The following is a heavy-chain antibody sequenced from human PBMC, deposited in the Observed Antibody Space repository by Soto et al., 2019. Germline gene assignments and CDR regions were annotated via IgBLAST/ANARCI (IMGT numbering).Heavy chain of an antibody. Sequence: ASVKVSCKASRYTLTRYPMHWVRQAPGQRLEWMGWISAGNGDTEYSQKFQGRVTITRDTSASTAYMELSSLRSEDTAVYYCARGRPDIVVVPAADHSLGGYYGMDVWGQGTTVTVSS. D-gene: IGHD2-2*01. CDR2: ISAGNGDT. CDR3: ARGRPDIVVVPAADHSLGGYYGMDV. V-gene: IGHV1-3*01. CDR1: RYTLTRYP. J-gene: IGHJ6*02.